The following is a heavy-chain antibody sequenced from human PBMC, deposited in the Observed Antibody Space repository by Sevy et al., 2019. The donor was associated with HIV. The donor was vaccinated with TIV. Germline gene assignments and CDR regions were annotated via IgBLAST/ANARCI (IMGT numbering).Heavy chain of an antibody. CDR2: IYYSGST. J-gene: IGHJ6*02. CDR3: ARGRGYYYYGMDV. V-gene: IGHV4-59*01. CDR1: GGSISSYY. Sequence: SETLSLTCTVSGGSISSYYWSWIRQPPGKGLEWIGYIYYSGSTNYNPFLKSRVTISVDTSKNQFSLKLSSVTAADTAVYYCARGRGYYYYGMDVWGQGTTVTVS.